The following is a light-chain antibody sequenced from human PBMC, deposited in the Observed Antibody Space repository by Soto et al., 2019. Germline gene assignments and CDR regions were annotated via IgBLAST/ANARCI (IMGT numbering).Light chain of an antibody. CDR3: SSYTSSNAYV. V-gene: IGLV2-14*03. CDR1: SSVVGAYNY. J-gene: IGLJ1*01. CDR2: DVS. Sequence: SVLTQPASVSGSPGQSITISCTGTSSVVGAYNYVSWYQQHPGKAPKLMIYDVSNRPSGVSNRFSGSKSGNTASLTISGLQAEDEADYYCSSYTSSNAYVFGPGTKVTVL.